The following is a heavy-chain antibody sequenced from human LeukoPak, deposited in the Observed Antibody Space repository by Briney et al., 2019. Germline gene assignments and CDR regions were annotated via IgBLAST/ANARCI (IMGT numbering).Heavy chain of an antibody. J-gene: IGHJ5*02. CDR1: GGSISSYY. Sequence: SETLSLTCTVSGGSISSYYWSWIRQPPGKGLEWIGYIYYSGSTNYNPSLKSRVTISVDTSKNQFSLKLSSVTAADTAVYYCARVSSSGWPYNWFDPWGQGTLVTVSS. CDR2: IYYSGST. D-gene: IGHD6-25*01. CDR3: ARVSSSGWPYNWFDP. V-gene: IGHV4-59*01.